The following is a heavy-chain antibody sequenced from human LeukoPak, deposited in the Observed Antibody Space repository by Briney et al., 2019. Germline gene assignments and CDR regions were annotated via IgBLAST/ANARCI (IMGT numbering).Heavy chain of an antibody. CDR1: GGSISSYY. V-gene: IGHV4-59*01. Sequence: SETLSLTCTVSGGSISSYYWSWIRQPPGKGLEWIGYIYYIGSTNYNPSLKSRVTISEDTSKNQFSLKLSSVTAADTAVYYCARVLTRKTLLDWGQGTLVTVSS. CDR3: ARVLTRKTLLD. J-gene: IGHJ4*02. D-gene: IGHD2-2*01. CDR2: IYYIGST.